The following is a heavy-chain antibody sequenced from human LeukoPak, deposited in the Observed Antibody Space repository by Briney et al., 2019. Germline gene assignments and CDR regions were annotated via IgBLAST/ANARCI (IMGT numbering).Heavy chain of an antibody. CDR2: INPNSGGT. CDR1: GCTFTGYY. D-gene: IGHD2-15*01. J-gene: IGHJ4*02. V-gene: IGHV1-2*02. CDR3: ARGLGSLRPGLPLGHSSKMKPLDY. Sequence: ASVKVSCTASGCTFTGYYMHWVRQAPGQGLEWMGWINPNSGGTNYAQKFQGRVTMTRDTSISTAYMELSRLRSDDTAVYYCARGLGSLRPGLPLGHSSKMKPLDYWGQGTLVTVSS.